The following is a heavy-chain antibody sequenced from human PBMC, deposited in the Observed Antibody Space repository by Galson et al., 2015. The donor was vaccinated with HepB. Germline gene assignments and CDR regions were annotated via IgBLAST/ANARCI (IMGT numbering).Heavy chain of an antibody. CDR3: ARAGLGSGWETPLDY. D-gene: IGHD6-19*01. CDR1: GFTFSSYA. Sequence: SLRLSCAASGFTFSSYAMHWVRQAPGKGLEYVSAISSNGGSTYYANSVKGRFTISRDNSKNTLYLQMGSLRAEDMAVYYCARAGLGSGWETPLDYWGQGTLVTVSS. J-gene: IGHJ4*02. V-gene: IGHV3-64*01. CDR2: ISSNGGST.